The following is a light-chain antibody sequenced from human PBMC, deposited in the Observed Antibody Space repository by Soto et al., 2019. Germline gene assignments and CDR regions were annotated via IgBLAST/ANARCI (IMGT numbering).Light chain of an antibody. CDR3: QQNKDWPGT. Sequence: EIVMTQSPATLSVSPGERATLSCRASQSVTSYLAWFQQKPGQAPRLLIYDASTRATGIPVRFSGSGSGTEFTLTISSLQSEDFGVYYCQQNKDWPGTFGQ. V-gene: IGKV3-15*01. J-gene: IGKJ1*01. CDR1: QSVTSY. CDR2: DAS.